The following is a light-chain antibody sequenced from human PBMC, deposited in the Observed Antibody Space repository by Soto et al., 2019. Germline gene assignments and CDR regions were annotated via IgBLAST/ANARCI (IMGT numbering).Light chain of an antibody. CDR2: DAS. V-gene: IGKV3-11*01. CDR1: QSVSSY. CDR3: QQRSNWPRT. J-gene: IGKJ1*01. Sequence: EVVLTQSPGTLSLSPGPRATLYCRASQSVSSYLAWYQQKPGQAPRLLIYDASNRATGIPARFSGSGSGTDFTLTISSLEPEDFAVYYWQQRSNWPRTFGQGTKVE.